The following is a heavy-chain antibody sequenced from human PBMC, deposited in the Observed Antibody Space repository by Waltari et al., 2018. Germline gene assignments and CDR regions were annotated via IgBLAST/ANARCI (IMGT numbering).Heavy chain of an antibody. CDR1: GYTFTSYA. CDR3: AREGPRVGDHEDYFDY. V-gene: IGHV1-3*01. J-gene: IGHJ4*02. D-gene: IGHD4-17*01. Sequence: QVQLVQSGAEVKNPGASVKVSCKASGYTFTSYAMHCVRQAPGQRLEEMGWIKAGNGNTKYSQKFQGRVTITRDTSASTAYMELSSLRSEDTAVYYCAREGPRVGDHEDYFDYWGQGTLVTVSS. CDR2: IKAGNGNT.